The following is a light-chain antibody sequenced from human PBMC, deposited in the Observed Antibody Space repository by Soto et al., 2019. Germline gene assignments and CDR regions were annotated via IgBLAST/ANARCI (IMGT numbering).Light chain of an antibody. CDR1: SSDVGSYNF. Sequence: QSALTQPASVSGSPGQSITISCTGTSSDVGSYNFVSWYQQHPGKAPKLMIYEDSKRPSGVSNRFSGSKSGNTASLTISGLQAEDEADYYCCSYAGSSTLVFGGGTKVTVL. V-gene: IGLV2-23*01. CDR3: CSYAGSSTLV. CDR2: EDS. J-gene: IGLJ2*01.